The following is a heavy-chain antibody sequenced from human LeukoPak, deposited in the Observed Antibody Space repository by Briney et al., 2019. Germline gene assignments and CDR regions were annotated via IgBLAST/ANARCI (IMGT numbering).Heavy chain of an antibody. CDR2: ISAYNGNT. J-gene: IGHJ4*02. V-gene: IGHV1-18*01. CDR3: ARPPYYYGSGSYFDY. CDR1: GYTFTSYG. D-gene: IGHD3-10*01. Sequence: ASVKVSCKASGYTFTSYGISWVRQAPGQGLEWMGWISAYNGNTNYAQKLQGRVTMTTDTSTSTAYMELRSLRSDDTAVYYCARPPYYYGSGSYFDYWGQGTLVTVSS.